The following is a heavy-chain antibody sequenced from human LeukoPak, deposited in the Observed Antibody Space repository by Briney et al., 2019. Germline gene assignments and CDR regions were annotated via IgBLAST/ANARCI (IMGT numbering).Heavy chain of an antibody. V-gene: IGHV3-48*03. J-gene: IGHJ6*04. D-gene: IGHD3-10*02. CDR1: GFTFSSYE. Sequence: GGSLRLSCAASGFTFSSYEMNWARQAPGKGLEWVSYISSSGSTIYYADSVKGRLTISRDNAKNSLYLQMNSLRAEDTAVYYCAELGITMIGGVWGKGTTVTISS. CDR3: AELGITMIGGV. CDR2: ISSSGSTI.